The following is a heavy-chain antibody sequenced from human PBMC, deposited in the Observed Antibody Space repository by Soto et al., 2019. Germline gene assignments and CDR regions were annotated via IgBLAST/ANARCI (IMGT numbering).Heavy chain of an antibody. Sequence: QVQLQESGPGLVKPSETLSLTCTVSGGSISSYYWSWIRQPPGKGLEWIGYIYYSGSTYYNPSLKSRVTISVDTSKNQFSLKLSSVTAADTAVYYCARDGPIIAAPTYFDYWGQGTLVTVSS. CDR2: IYYSGST. V-gene: IGHV4-59*12. J-gene: IGHJ4*02. CDR3: ARDGPIIAAPTYFDY. CDR1: GGSISSYY. D-gene: IGHD6-13*01.